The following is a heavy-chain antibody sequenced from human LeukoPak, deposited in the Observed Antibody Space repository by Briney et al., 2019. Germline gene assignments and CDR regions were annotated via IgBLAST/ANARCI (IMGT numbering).Heavy chain of an antibody. V-gene: IGHV1-2*02. CDR1: GYTFTGYY. CDR3: ARGRQPPHYYGSGSYSSYYMDV. Sequence: GASVKVSCKASGYTFTGYYMHRVRQAPGQGLEWMGWINPNSGGTNYAQKFQGRVTMTRNTSISTAYMELSSLRSEDTAVYYCARGRQPPHYYGSGSYSSYYMDVWGKGTMVTISS. CDR2: INPNSGGT. J-gene: IGHJ6*03. D-gene: IGHD3-10*01.